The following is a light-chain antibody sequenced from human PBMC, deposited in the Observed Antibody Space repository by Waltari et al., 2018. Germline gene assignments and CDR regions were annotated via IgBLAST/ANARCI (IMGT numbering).Light chain of an antibody. CDR1: QGISSW. Sequence: DIQMTQSPSTPSASVGERVTITCRASQGISSWLAWYQQKPGKAPKLLIYKASSLESGVPSRFSGSGSGTEFTLTISSLQPDDFATYYCQQYNSYSRTFCQGTKVEIK. J-gene: IGKJ1*01. V-gene: IGKV1-5*03. CDR2: KAS. CDR3: QQYNSYSRT.